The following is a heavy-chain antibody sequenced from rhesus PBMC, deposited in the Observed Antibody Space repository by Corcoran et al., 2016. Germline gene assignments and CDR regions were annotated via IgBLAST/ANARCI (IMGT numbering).Heavy chain of an antibody. V-gene: IGHV4-165*01. CDR1: GASISSYS. CDR2: ISGGSGST. Sequence: QVQLQESGPGLVKPSETLPLTCVVSGASISSYSSSWLRQSPGKGLEWIGYISGGSGSTNYNPSLKSRVTISKDTSKNQFSLKVTSVTAADTAVYYCSRGGNYFDSWGQGVLVTVSS. CDR3: SRGGNYFDS. J-gene: IGHJ4*01.